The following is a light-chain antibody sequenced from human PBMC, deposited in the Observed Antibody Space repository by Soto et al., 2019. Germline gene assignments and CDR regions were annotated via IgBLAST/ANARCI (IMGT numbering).Light chain of an antibody. J-gene: IGKJ1*01. CDR1: QTISSW. CDR2: KAS. Sequence: IQMTQSPSSPSGSVGDRVTITCRASQTISSWLAWYQQKPGKAPKLLIYKASTLKSGVPSRFSGSGSGTEFTLTISSLQPDDFATYYCQHYNSYSEPFGQGAK. CDR3: QHYNSYSEP. V-gene: IGKV1-5*03.